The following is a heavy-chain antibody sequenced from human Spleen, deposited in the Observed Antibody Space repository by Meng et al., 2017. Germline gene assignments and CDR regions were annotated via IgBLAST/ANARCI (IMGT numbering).Heavy chain of an antibody. Sequence: GQLQEWGAGPLKPSEPRSLTCTVSGGSISSGGYYWSWIRQHPGKGLEWIGYFYYSGSTYYNPSLKSLVTISLDTSKNQFSLKLSSVTAADTAVYYCARGPRRGYCSGGSCYFDYWGQGTLVTVSS. CDR3: ARGPRRGYCSGGSCYFDY. CDR1: GGSISSGGYY. CDR2: FYYSGST. J-gene: IGHJ4*02. D-gene: IGHD2-15*01. V-gene: IGHV4-31*01.